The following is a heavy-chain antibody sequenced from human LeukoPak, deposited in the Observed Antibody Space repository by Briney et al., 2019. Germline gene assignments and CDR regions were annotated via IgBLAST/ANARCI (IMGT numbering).Heavy chain of an antibody. CDR1: GYTFIGYY. J-gene: IGHJ4*02. D-gene: IGHD6-13*01. V-gene: IGHV1-2*02. CDR3: ARLAAADPFDY. CDR2: INPNSGGT. Sequence: ASVKVSCKASGYTFIGYYMHWVRQAPGQGLEWMGWINPNSGGTNYAQKFQGRVTMTRDTSISTAYMELSRLRSDDTAVYYCARLAAADPFDYWGQRTLVTVSS.